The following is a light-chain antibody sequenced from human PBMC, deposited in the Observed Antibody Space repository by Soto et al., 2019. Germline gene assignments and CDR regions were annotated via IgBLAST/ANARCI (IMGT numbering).Light chain of an antibody. CDR3: FSYAGSSTHVV. J-gene: IGLJ2*01. CDR1: SSDVGSYNL. V-gene: IGLV2-23*02. Sequence: QSALTQPASVSGSPGQSITISCTGTSSDVGSYNLVAWYQQHPNKAPKLMIYEVTKRPSGVSNRFSGSKSGNTASLTISGLQAEDEAEYYCFSYAGSSTHVVFGGGTKLTVL. CDR2: EVT.